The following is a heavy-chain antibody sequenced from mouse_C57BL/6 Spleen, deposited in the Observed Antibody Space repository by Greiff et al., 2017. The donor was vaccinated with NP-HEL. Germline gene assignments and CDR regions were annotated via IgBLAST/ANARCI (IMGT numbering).Heavy chain of an antibody. J-gene: IGHJ2*01. Sequence: VQLQQSGAELVKPGASVKISCKASGYAFSSYWMNWVKQRPGQGLEWIGQIYPGDGDTNYNGKFKGKATLTADKSSSTAYMQLSSLTSEDSAVYICERRRDYDGSPYDFDYWGQGTTLTVAT. CDR2: IYPGDGDT. V-gene: IGHV1-80*01. CDR3: ERRRDYDGSPYDFDY. D-gene: IGHD1-1*01. CDR1: GYAFSSYW.